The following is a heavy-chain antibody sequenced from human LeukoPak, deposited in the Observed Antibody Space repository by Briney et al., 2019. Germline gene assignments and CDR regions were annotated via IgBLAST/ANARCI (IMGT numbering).Heavy chain of an antibody. V-gene: IGHV3-7*03. Sequence: GGSLRLSCAASGFTFSSYWMTWVRQARGKGLEWVANINQDGGEKSYVDSVKGRFTISRDNAKNSLYLQMNSLRAEDTAVYYCARDWLELAPAYYYYGMDVWGQGTTVTVSS. CDR1: GFTFSSYW. CDR3: ARDWLELAPAYYYYGMDV. D-gene: IGHD1-7*01. J-gene: IGHJ6*02. CDR2: INQDGGEK.